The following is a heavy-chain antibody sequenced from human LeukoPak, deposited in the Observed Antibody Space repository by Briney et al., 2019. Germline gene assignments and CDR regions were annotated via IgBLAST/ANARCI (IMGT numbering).Heavy chain of an antibody. J-gene: IGHJ2*01. D-gene: IGHD3-22*01. Sequence: GWSLRLSCAASGFAVSDNYMSWVRQAPGKGLEWVSLIYSDGSTYYADSVKGRFTISRDNSKNTLYLQMDSLRVEDTAMYFCTREKSVVVPSSYYYFDVWGRGTLVTVAS. V-gene: IGHV3-53*01. CDR2: IYSDGST. CDR3: TREKSVVVPSSYYYFDV. CDR1: GFAVSDNY.